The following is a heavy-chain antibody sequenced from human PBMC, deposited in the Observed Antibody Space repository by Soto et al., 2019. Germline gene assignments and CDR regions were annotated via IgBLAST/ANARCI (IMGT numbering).Heavy chain of an antibody. D-gene: IGHD1-26*01. CDR2: IYPGDSDT. CDR1: GYSFTSYW. Sequence: GESRKISCKGSGYSFTSYWIGWVRQMPGKGLEWMGIIYPGDSDTRYSPSFQGQVTISADKSISTAYLQWSSLKASDTAMYYCARHYRVSGSYSYYYGMDVWGQGTTVTVSS. V-gene: IGHV5-51*01. J-gene: IGHJ6*02. CDR3: ARHYRVSGSYSYYYGMDV.